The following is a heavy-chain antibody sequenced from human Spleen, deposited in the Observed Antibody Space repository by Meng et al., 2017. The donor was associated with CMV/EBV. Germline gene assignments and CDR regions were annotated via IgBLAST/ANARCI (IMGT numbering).Heavy chain of an antibody. V-gene: IGHV3-30-3*01. D-gene: IGHD3-22*01. J-gene: IGHJ4*02. CDR1: GFTFSSYA. CDR2: ISYDGSNK. CDR3: ARDPWASDSSGFDY. Sequence: GESLKISCAASGFTFSSYAMHWVRQAPGKGLEWVAVISYDGSNKYYADSVKGRFTISRDNSKNTLYLQMNSLRAEDTAVYYWARDPWASDSSGFDYWGQGALVTVSS.